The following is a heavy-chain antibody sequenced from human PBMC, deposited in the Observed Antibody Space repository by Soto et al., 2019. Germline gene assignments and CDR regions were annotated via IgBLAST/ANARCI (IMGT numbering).Heavy chain of an antibody. V-gene: IGHV1-69*13. CDR2: IIPIFGTA. J-gene: IGHJ4*02. D-gene: IGHD3-22*01. CDR1: GGTFSSYA. Sequence: SVKVSCKASGGTFSSYAISWVRQAPGQGLEWMGGIIPIFGTANYAQKFQGRVTITADESTSTAYMELSSLRSEDTAVYYCARARADDYDSSGYYFDYWGKGTLVTVSS. CDR3: ARARADDYDSSGYYFDY.